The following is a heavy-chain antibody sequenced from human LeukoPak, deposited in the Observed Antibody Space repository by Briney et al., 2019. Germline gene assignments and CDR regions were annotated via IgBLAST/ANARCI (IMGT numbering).Heavy chain of an antibody. V-gene: IGHV1-69*02. D-gene: IGHD3-10*01. CDR3: ARKGGLGTYGIFDY. Sequence: SVKVSCKASGGTFSSYTISWVRQAPGQGLEWMGRIIPTLGEPDYAQKFQGRVTITADMSTSTAYMELSSLRSEDTAVYYCARKGGLGTYGIFDYWGQGTLVTVSS. J-gene: IGHJ4*02. CDR2: IIPTLGEP. CDR1: GGTFSSYT.